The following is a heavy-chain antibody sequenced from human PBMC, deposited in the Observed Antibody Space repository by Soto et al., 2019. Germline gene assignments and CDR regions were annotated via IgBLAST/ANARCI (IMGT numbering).Heavy chain of an antibody. Sequence: KASETLSLTCTVSGGSISNYYWTWIRQPPGKGLEWIGYIDYSGSTNRNPSVKSRVTISLDTSKDQFSLKMTSVTAVDTAVYYCARGGRYYYSGMDVWGQGTTVTVSS. CDR1: GGSISNYY. CDR3: ARGGRYYYSGMDV. V-gene: IGHV4-59*01. D-gene: IGHD1-26*01. CDR2: IDYSGST. J-gene: IGHJ6*02.